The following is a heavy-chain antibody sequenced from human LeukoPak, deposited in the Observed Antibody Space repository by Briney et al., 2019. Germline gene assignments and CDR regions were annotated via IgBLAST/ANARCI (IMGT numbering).Heavy chain of an antibody. V-gene: IGHV1-18*01. CDR2: ISAYNGDT. Sequence: GASVTVSFTASGYTFSSYGIVWVRQAPGQGLEWMGWISAYNGDTNYAQKLQGRVTMTTDTSTSTAYLELRSVRSDDTAVYYCARDVPYSTTWSGDAFDIWGQGTMVTVSS. D-gene: IGHD6-13*01. CDR3: ARDVPYSTTWSGDAFDI. CDR1: GYTFSSYG. J-gene: IGHJ3*02.